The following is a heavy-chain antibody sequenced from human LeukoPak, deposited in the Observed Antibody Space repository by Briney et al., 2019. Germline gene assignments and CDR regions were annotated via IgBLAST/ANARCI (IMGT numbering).Heavy chain of an antibody. CDR2: IYHSGRT. CDR3: ARSPSRWGAKGVYYDY. Sequence: SETLSLTCTVSGGSICSGGYYWSWIRQPPGKGLEWIGYIYHSGRTYYNTSLKRRVIVSVDTSKNQFSLKLSSVTAADTAVYYCARSPSRWGAKGVYYDYWGQGTLVTVSS. D-gene: IGHD3-16*01. J-gene: IGHJ4*02. CDR1: GGSICSGGYY. V-gene: IGHV4-30-4*01.